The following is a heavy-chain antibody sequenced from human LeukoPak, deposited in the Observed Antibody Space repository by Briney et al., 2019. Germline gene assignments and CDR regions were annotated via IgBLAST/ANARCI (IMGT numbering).Heavy chain of an antibody. D-gene: IGHD3-10*01. V-gene: IGHV1-18*04. J-gene: IGHJ4*02. CDR3: ARDGRQKVRGVTDY. CDR1: GYTFTSYG. CDR2: ISAYNGNT. Sequence: ASVKVSCKASGYTFTSYGISWVRHAPGQGHEWKGWISAYNGNTNYAQKLQGRVTMTTDTSTSTAYMELRSLRSDDTAVYYCARDGRQKVRGVTDYWGQGTLVTVSS.